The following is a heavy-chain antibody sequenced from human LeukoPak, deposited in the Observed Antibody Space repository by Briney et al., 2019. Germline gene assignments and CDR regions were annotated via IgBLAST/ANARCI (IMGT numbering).Heavy chain of an antibody. CDR1: GGTFSSYD. J-gene: IGHJ4*02. CDR2: MNPNSGNT. CDR3: ARGLSSSRRFDY. Sequence: GASVKVSCKASGGTFSSYDINWVRQATGQGLEWMGWMNPNSGNTGYAQKFQGRVTMTRNTSISTAYMELSSLRSEDTAVYYCARGLSSSRRFDYWGQGTLVTVSS. D-gene: IGHD6-13*01. V-gene: IGHV1-8*02.